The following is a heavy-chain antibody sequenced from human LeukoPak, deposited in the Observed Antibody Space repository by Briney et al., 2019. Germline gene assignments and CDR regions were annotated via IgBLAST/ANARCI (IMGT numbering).Heavy chain of an antibody. J-gene: IGHJ5*02. D-gene: IGHD3-10*01. CDR3: ARLWFGELLIRFDP. Sequence: GGSLRLSCAASGFTFSSYWMSWVRQAPGKGLEWVANIKQDGSEKYYVDSVKGRFTISRDNAKNSLYLQMNSLRAEDTAVYCCARLWFGELLIRFDPWGQGTLVTVSS. V-gene: IGHV3-7*01. CDR1: GFTFSSYW. CDR2: IKQDGSEK.